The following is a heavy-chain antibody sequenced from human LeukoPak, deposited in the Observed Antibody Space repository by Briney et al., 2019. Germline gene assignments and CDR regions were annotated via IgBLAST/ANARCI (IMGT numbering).Heavy chain of an antibody. CDR3: ARGTNYGDSGF. D-gene: IGHD4-17*01. CDR1: GFTFSNYW. CDR2: IKEDGSEK. Sequence: GGSLRLSCAASGFTFSNYWMSWVRQAPGKGLEWVTNIKEDGSEKYYVDSVKGRFTVSRDNAKNSLYLQMDSLRAEDTAMYYCARGTNYGDSGFWGQGTLVTVSS. V-gene: IGHV3-7*01. J-gene: IGHJ4*02.